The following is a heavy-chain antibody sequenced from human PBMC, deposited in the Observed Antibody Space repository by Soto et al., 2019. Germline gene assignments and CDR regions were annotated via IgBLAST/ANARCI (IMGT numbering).Heavy chain of an antibody. D-gene: IGHD7-27*01. J-gene: IGHJ5*02. V-gene: IGHV4-34*01. CDR2: IHHSGIS. Sequence: SKTMSLNCTITDWSLIDTLWNLIRQHTGKGLEWIGEIHHSGISNYNPSLKSRVTMSVDTSKNQFSLKMTSVTAADTAVYYCAVTGTYNWFDPWGQGTLVTVS. CDR3: AVTGTYNWFDP. CDR1: DWSLIDTL.